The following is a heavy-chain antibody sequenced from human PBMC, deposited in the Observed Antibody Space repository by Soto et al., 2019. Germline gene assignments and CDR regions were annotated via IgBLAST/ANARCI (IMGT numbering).Heavy chain of an antibody. CDR1: GGSISSGGYY. Sequence: QVQLQESGPGLVKPSQTLSLTCTVSGGSISSGGYYWRWIRQHPGKGLEWIGYIYYSGSTYYNPSLKSRVTISVDTSKNQFSLKLSSVTAADTAVYYWARDHSVRYGLTRSNWFDPWGQGTLVTVSS. V-gene: IGHV4-31*03. CDR3: ARDHSVRYGLTRSNWFDP. D-gene: IGHD5-18*01. CDR2: IYYSGST. J-gene: IGHJ5*02.